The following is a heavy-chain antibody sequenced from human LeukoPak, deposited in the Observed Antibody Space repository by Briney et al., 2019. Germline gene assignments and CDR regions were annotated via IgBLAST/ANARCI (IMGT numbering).Heavy chain of an antibody. CDR3: ARQAVARPFDL. CDR2: ISSSSAYI. J-gene: IGHJ3*01. CDR1: GFIFSDYS. Sequence: GGSLRLSCVASGFIFSDYSMDWVRQAPGRGLEWVSSISSSSAYIFYSDSVKGRFTISRDNAQSSLYLQMNSLRAGDTAVYYCARQAVARPFDLWGQGAMVAVSS. V-gene: IGHV3-21*06.